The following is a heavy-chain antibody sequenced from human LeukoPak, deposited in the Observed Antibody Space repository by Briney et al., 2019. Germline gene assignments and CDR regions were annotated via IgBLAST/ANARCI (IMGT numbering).Heavy chain of an antibody. V-gene: IGHV3-30*02. CDR3: AKDWLYCSSTSCCQSVYYYYYMDV. CDR1: GFTFSSYG. J-gene: IGHJ6*03. Sequence: GGSLRLSCAASGFTFSSYGMHWVRQAPGKGLEWVAFIRYDGSNKYYADSVKGRFTISRDNSKNTLYLQMNSLRAEDTAVYYCAKDWLYCSSTSCCQSVYYYYYMDVWGKGTTVTVSS. CDR2: IRYDGSNK. D-gene: IGHD2-2*01.